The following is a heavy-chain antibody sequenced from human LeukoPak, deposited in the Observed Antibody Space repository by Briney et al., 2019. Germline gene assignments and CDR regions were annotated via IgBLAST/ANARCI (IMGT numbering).Heavy chain of an antibody. CDR1: GYTFTGYY. V-gene: IGHV1-2*02. D-gene: IGHD6-19*01. CDR3: ARPIRYSSGWYGY. CDR2: INPNSGGT. Sequence: ASVKVSCKASGYTFTGYYMHWVRQAPGQGFGWMGWINPNSGGTNYAQKFQGRVTMTRDTSISTAYMELSRLRSDDTAVYYCARPIRYSSGWYGYWGQGTLVTVSS. J-gene: IGHJ4*02.